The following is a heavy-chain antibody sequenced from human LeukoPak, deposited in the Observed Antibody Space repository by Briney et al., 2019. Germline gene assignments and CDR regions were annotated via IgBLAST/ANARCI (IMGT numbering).Heavy chain of an antibody. Sequence: GGSLRLSCAASGFTFSSYGMHWVRQAPGKGLEWVALIWYDGSKKYYADSVKGRFTISRDNSKNTLYLQMNSLRAEDTAMYYCARLDGPGGMDVWGQGTTVTVSS. CDR1: GFTFSSYG. CDR3: ARLDGPGGMDV. V-gene: IGHV3-33*01. CDR2: IWYDGSKK. J-gene: IGHJ6*02. D-gene: IGHD3-10*01.